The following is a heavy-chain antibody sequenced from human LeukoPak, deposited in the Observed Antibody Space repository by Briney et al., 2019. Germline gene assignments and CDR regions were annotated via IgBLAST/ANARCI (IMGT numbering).Heavy chain of an antibody. D-gene: IGHD4-23*01. V-gene: IGHV4-39*01. J-gene: IGHJ3*02. CDR1: GGSISSTSYY. CDR2: MYYSGST. CDR3: ARVTHAFDI. Sequence: SGTLSLTCTVSGGSISSTSYYWGWIRQPPGKGLEWIGNMYYSGSTYNPSLKGRVTISVDTSKNLFSLKLNSVTAADTAVYYCARVTHAFDIWGQGTMVTVSS.